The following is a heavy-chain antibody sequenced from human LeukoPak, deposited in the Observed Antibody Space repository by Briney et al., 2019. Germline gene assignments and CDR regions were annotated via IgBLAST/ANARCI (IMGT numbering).Heavy chain of an antibody. J-gene: IGHJ3*02. CDR1: GGSISSYY. Sequence: NPSETLSLTCTVSGGSISSYYWSWIRQPPGKGLEWIGYIYYSGSTNYNPSLKSRVTISVDTSKNQFSLKLSPVTAADTAVFYCASAMRSGTYLEAFDIWGQGTMVTISS. CDR3: ASAMRSGTYLEAFDI. D-gene: IGHD1-26*01. V-gene: IGHV4-59*08. CDR2: IYYSGST.